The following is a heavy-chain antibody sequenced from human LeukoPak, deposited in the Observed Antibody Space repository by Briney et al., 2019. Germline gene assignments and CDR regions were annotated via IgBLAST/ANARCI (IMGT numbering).Heavy chain of an antibody. CDR1: GGSISGCY. Sequence: SETLSLTCTVSGGSISGCYWNWIRQPPGKGLEWIGYMHYSGSTSYNPSLKSRVTISLDTSQSQVSLKMRSVTAADTAVYYCARGRERVGGLDAWGQGTTVTVSS. V-gene: IGHV4-59*01. D-gene: IGHD1-26*01. CDR2: MHYSGST. CDR3: ARGRERVGGLDA. J-gene: IGHJ6*02.